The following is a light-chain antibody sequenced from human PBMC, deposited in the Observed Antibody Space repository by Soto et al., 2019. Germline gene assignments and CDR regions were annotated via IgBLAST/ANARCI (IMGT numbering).Light chain of an antibody. CDR2: AAS. CDR1: QSIGIY. Sequence: DIQMTQSPPTLSASVGDRVTITCRASQSIGIYLNWYQKKPGKAPKLLIHAASTLQSGAPSTFSGSGYGTDFALTISSLQPEDIATYYCHQTFANPWTFAHGTKVDTK. CDR3: HQTFANPWT. V-gene: IGKV1-39*01. J-gene: IGKJ1*01.